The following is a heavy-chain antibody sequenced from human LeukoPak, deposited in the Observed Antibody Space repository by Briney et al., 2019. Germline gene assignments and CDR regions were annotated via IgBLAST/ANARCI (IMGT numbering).Heavy chain of an antibody. Sequence: GESLKISCKGSGYSFTSYWIGWVRQMPGKGLEWMGIIYPGDSDTRYSPSFQGQVTISADKSISTAYLQWSSLKASDTAMYYCARYLHGSKVAGARQGGYYFDYWGQGTLVTVSS. J-gene: IGHJ4*02. V-gene: IGHV5-51*01. CDR3: ARYLHGSKVAGARQGGYYFDY. CDR1: GYSFTSYW. D-gene: IGHD6-19*01. CDR2: IYPGDSDT.